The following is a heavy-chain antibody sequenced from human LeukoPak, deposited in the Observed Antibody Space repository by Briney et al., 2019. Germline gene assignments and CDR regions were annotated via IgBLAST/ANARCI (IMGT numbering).Heavy chain of an antibody. D-gene: IGHD6-19*01. CDR1: GGSISSYY. V-gene: IGHV4-59*01. J-gene: IGHJ4*02. CDR3: AREYSSGWSGSGY. CDR2: VYYSGST. Sequence: SETLSLTCTVSGGSISSYYWSWIRQPPGKGLEWIGYVYYSGSTNYNPSLESRVTISVDTSKNQFSLKLSSVTAADTAVYYCAREYSSGWSGSGYWGQGTLVTVSS.